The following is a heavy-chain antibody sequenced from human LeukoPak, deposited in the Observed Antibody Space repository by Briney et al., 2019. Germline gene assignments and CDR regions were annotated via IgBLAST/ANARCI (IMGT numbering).Heavy chain of an antibody. CDR2: ISERGGST. Sequence: GGSLRLSCVVSGITLSNYGMSWVRQAPGKGLEWVSGISERGGSTNYADSVKGRFIISRDTSKNTVYLQMNSLRVEDTAVYFCAKRGIVIRAVIIIGFHKEAYYFDYWGQGILVTVSS. V-gene: IGHV3-23*01. D-gene: IGHD3-10*01. J-gene: IGHJ4*02. CDR3: AKRGIVIRAVIIIGFHKEAYYFDY. CDR1: GITLSNYG.